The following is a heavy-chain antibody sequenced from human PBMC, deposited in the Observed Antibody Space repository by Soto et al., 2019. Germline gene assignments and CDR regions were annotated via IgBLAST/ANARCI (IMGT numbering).Heavy chain of an antibody. V-gene: IGHV3-15*01. CDR1: RFTFSNAW. CDR3: TTLSGGSPLY. D-gene: IGHD2-15*01. CDR2: IKSKTDGGTT. Sequence: EVQLVESGGGLVKPGGSLRLSCVVSRFTFSNAWMSWVRQAPGKGLEWVGRIKSKTDGGTTDYAALVKGRFTISRDDSQNTLYLQMISLGTEDTAVYYCTTLSGGSPLYWGQGTLVTVSS. J-gene: IGHJ4*02.